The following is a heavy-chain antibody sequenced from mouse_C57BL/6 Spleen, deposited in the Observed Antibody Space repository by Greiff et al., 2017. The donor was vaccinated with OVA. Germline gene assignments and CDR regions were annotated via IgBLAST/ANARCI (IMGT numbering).Heavy chain of an antibody. CDR3: ARGHSNWFAY. Sequence: QVQLQQPGAELVKPGASVKLSCKASGYTFTSYWMHWVKQRPGQGLEWIGMIHPNSGSTNYNEKFKSKATLTVDKSSSTAYMQLSSLTSEDSAVYYCARGHSNWFAYWGQGTLVTVSA. D-gene: IGHD2-5*01. CDR2: IHPNSGST. CDR1: GYTFTSYW. J-gene: IGHJ3*01. V-gene: IGHV1-64*01.